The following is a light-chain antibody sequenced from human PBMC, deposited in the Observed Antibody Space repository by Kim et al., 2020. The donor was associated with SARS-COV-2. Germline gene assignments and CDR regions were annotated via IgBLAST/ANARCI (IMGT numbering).Light chain of an antibody. Sequence: EIVMTQSPVTLSVSPGERATLSCRASQSVSSNLAWYQQKPGQAPRLLIYGASTRATGIPARFSGSGSGTEFTLTISSLQSEDFAVYYCQQYNNWLRGTFGQGTKVDIK. CDR3: QQYNNWLRGT. CDR1: QSVSSN. J-gene: IGKJ1*01. CDR2: GAS. V-gene: IGKV3-15*01.